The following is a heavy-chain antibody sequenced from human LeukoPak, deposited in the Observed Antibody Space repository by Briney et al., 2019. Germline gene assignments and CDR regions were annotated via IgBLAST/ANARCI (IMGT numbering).Heavy chain of an antibody. Sequence: GGSLRLSCAASGFTFSDYYMSWIRQAPGKGLEWVSYISGSSTHTNYADSVKGRFTISRDNAKKSLYLQMNRLRAEDTAVYYCATPGLLGYCSSAICAPPGYWGQGTLVTVSS. CDR3: ATPGLLGYCSSAICAPPGY. CDR1: GFTFSDYY. J-gene: IGHJ4*02. D-gene: IGHD2-2*01. V-gene: IGHV3-11*03. CDR2: ISGSSTHT.